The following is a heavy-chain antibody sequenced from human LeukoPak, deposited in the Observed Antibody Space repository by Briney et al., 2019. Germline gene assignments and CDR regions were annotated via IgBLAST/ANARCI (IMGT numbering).Heavy chain of an antibody. V-gene: IGHV4-39*01. CDR3: ARHGDYYYYMDV. J-gene: IGHJ6*03. CDR1: GGSITSSSHY. Sequence: SDTLSLTCTVSGGSITSSSHYWGWIRQPPGKGLEWIGSFYHSGSTFYNPSLKSRVTISVETSKNHFSLKLSSVTAADTAVYYCARHGDYYYYMDVWGKGTTVTISS. D-gene: IGHD2-15*01. CDR2: FYHSGST.